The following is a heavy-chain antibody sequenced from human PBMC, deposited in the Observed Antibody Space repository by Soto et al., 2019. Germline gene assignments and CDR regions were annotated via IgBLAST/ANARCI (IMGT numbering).Heavy chain of an antibody. CDR3: AKDHGYSYGYQDY. V-gene: IGHV3-9*01. Sequence: GGSLRLSCAASGFTFDDYAMHWVRQAPGKGLEWVSGISWNSGSIAYADSVKGRFTISRDNAKSSLYLQMNSLRTEDTALYYCAKDHGYSYGYQDYWGQGTLVTVSS. D-gene: IGHD5-18*01. CDR1: GFTFDDYA. CDR2: ISWNSGSI. J-gene: IGHJ4*02.